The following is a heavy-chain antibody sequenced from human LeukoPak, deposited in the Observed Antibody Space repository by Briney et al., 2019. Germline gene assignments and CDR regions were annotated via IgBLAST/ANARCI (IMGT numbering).Heavy chain of an antibody. V-gene: IGHV4-4*07. CDR3: ARDGIAANHYYYYYMDV. Sequence: SETLSLTCTVSGGSISSYYWSWIRQPAGKGLEWIGRIYTSGSTNYNPSLKSRVTMSVDTSKNQFSLKLSSVTAADTAVYYCARDGIAANHYYYYYMDVWGKGTTVTVSS. CDR1: GGSISSYY. CDR2: IYTSGST. J-gene: IGHJ6*03. D-gene: IGHD6-13*01.